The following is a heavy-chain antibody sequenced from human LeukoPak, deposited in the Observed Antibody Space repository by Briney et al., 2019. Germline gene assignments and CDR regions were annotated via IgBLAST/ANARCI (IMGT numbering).Heavy chain of an antibody. CDR3: AVGAPTFHDAFDI. V-gene: IGHV1-18*01. J-gene: IGHJ3*02. CDR2: ISAYNGNT. D-gene: IGHD1-26*01. CDR1: GYTFTSYG. Sequence: ASVKVSCKASGYTFTSYGISWVRQAPGQGLEWMGWISAYNGNTNYAQKLQGRVTMTTDTSTSTVYMELSSLRSEDTAVYYCAVGAPTFHDAFDIWGQGTMVTVSS.